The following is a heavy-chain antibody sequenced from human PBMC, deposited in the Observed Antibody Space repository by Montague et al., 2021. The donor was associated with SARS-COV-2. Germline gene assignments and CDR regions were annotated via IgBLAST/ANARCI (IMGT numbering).Heavy chain of an antibody. J-gene: IGHJ2*01. V-gene: IGHV4-39*01. CDR2: IYYSGST. Sequence: SKTLSLTCTVSGGSISSSSYYWAWIRQPPGKGLEWIGRIYYSGSTYYNPSLKSRVTISVDTSKNQFSLKLSSVTAADTAVYYCASLDRDITIFGVVRGYFDQWGRGTLVTVSS. CDR3: ASLDRDITIFGVVRGYFDQ. D-gene: IGHD3-3*01. CDR1: GGSISSSSYY.